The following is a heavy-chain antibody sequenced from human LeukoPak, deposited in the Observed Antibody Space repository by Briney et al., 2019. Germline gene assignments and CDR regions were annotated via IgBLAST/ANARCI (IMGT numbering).Heavy chain of an antibody. CDR1: GGTFSSYA. Sequence: ASVKVSCKASGGTFSSYAISWVRQAPGQGLEWMGGIIPIFGTANYAQKFQGRVTITADESTSTAYMELSSLRSEDTAVYYCARDLYKYGTNFDYWGQGTLVTVSS. CDR2: IIPIFGTA. J-gene: IGHJ4*02. V-gene: IGHV1-69*13. CDR3: ARDLYKYGTNFDY. D-gene: IGHD1/OR15-1a*01.